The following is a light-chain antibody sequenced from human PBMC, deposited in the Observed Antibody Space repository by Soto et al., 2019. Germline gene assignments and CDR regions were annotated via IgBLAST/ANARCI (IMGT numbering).Light chain of an antibody. J-gene: IGKJ1*01. V-gene: IGKV1-39*01. Sequence: DIQMTQSSSSLSASVGDRVTITCRASQSIAGYLNWYQQKPGKAPKLLIYATSSLQSGVPSRFSGSGSGTGFTLTISSLQPEDFATYSCQQSHSTPRTFGQGTKVEIK. CDR3: QQSHSTPRT. CDR1: QSIAGY. CDR2: ATS.